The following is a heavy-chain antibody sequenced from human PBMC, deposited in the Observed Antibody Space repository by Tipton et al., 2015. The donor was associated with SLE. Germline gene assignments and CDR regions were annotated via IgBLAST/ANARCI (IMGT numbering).Heavy chain of an antibody. J-gene: IGHJ2*01. CDR3: ATRPIAVAGTWYFDL. D-gene: IGHD6-19*01. CDR2: TYYRSKWYN. V-gene: IGHV6-1*01. Sequence: GLVKPSQTLSLTCAISGDSVSSNSAAWNWIRQSPSRGLEWLGRTYYRSKWYNNYAVSVKSRITINPDTSKNQFSLKLSSVTAADTAVYYCATRPIAVAGTWYFDLWGRGTLVTVSS. CDR1: GDSVSSNSAA.